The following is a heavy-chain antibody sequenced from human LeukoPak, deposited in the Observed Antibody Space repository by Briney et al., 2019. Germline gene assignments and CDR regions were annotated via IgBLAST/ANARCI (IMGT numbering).Heavy chain of an antibody. CDR1: GYTFTSYY. V-gene: IGHV1-46*01. D-gene: IGHD4-17*01. Sequence: ASVTVSCKASGYTFTSYYMHWVRQAPGQGLEWMGIINPSGGSTSYAQKFQGRVTMTRDTSTSTVYMELSSLRSEDTAVYYCARDPAMITVTRPSVPAFDIWGQGTMVTVSS. CDR3: ARDPAMITVTRPSVPAFDI. J-gene: IGHJ3*02. CDR2: INPSGGST.